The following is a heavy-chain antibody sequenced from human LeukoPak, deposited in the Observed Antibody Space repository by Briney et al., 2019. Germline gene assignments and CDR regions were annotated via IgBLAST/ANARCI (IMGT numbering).Heavy chain of an antibody. CDR3: ARDPAGWGSDASDI. CDR1: GGSISSGDYY. J-gene: IGHJ3*02. D-gene: IGHD7-27*01. V-gene: IGHV4-30-4*01. CDR2: IYYSGST. Sequence: PSQTLSLTCTVSGGSISSGDYYWSWIRQPPGEGLEWIGYIYYSGSTYYNPSLKSRITISVDTSKNQFSLKLSPVTAADTAVYFCARDPAGWGSDASDIWGQGTMVSVSS.